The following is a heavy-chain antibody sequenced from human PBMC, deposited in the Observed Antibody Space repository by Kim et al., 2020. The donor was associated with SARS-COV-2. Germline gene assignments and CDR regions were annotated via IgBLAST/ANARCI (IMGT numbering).Heavy chain of an antibody. CDR2: IWYDGSNK. CDR1: GFTFSSYG. CDR3: ARVQVAAAGSHTMDV. J-gene: IGHJ6*02. D-gene: IGHD6-13*01. Sequence: GGSLRLSCAASGFTFSSYGMHWVRQAPGKGLEWVAVIWYDGSNKYYADSVKGRFTISRDNSKNTLYLQMNSLRAEDTAVYYCARVQVAAAGSHTMDVWGQGTTVTVSS. V-gene: IGHV3-33*01.